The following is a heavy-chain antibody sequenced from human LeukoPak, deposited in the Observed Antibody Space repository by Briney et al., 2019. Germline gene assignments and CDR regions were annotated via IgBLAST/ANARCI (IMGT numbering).Heavy chain of an antibody. CDR3: ARHTRRVDLDY. D-gene: IGHD3-3*01. Sequence: SETLSLTCTVSGGSISSYYWSWIRQPPGKGLEWIGYIYYSGSTNYNPSLKSRVTISVDTSKSQFSLKLSSVTAADTAVYYCARHTRRVDLDYWGQGTLVTVSS. CDR2: IYYSGST. J-gene: IGHJ4*02. CDR1: GGSISSYY. V-gene: IGHV4-59*08.